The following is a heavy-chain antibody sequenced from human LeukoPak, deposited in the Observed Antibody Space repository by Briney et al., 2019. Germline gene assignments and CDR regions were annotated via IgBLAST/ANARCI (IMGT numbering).Heavy chain of an antibody. D-gene: IGHD3-3*01. V-gene: IGHV4-4*07. CDR2: IYTSGSI. J-gene: IGHJ3*02. CDR3: VRQLEWLDLFDAFDI. CDR1: GGSISGYY. Sequence: SETLSLTCTVSGGSISGYYWTWIRQPAGKGLEWIGLIYTSGSIKYNPSLKSRVTMSVDTSRNQFSLKLNSVAAADTAVYYCVRQLEWLDLFDAFDIWGQGTMVTVSS.